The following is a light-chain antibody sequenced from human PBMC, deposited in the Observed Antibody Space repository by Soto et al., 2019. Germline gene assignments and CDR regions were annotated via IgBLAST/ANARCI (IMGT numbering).Light chain of an antibody. V-gene: IGLV2-8*01. CDR1: SSDVGGYNY. CDR2: EVS. Sequence: QSVLTQPPYASGSPGQSVTISCTGTSSDVGGYNYVSWYQQHPGKAPKLMIYEVSKRPSGVPDRFSGSKSGNTASLTVSGLQAEDEADYYCSSYAGSSSVVFGGGTKLTVL. J-gene: IGLJ2*01. CDR3: SSYAGSSSVV.